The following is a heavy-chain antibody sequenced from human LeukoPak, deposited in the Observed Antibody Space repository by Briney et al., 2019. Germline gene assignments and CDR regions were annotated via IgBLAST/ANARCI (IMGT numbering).Heavy chain of an antibody. Sequence: ASVKVSCKASGYTFTGYYMHWVRQATGQGLEWMGWMNPNSGNTGYAQKFQGRVTMTRNTSISTAYMELSSLRSEDTAVYYCARGGRRYMWELPDYWGQGTLVTVSS. D-gene: IGHD1-26*01. CDR1: GYTFTGYY. CDR2: MNPNSGNT. CDR3: ARGGRRYMWELPDY. J-gene: IGHJ4*02. V-gene: IGHV1-8*02.